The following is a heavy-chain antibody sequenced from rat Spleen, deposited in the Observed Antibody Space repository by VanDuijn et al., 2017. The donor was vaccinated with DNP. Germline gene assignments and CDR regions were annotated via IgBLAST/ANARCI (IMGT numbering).Heavy chain of an antibody. Sequence: EVQLVESGGGLVQPGRSLKLSCAASGFTFSNYDMAWVRQAPTKGLEWVASINPSGVSSYYRASVKGRFTVSRDNAKSTLYLQMDSLRSEDTATYYCARWNSGHFDYWGQGVMVPVSS. CDR3: ARWNSGHFDY. D-gene: IGHD4-3*01. CDR2: INPSGVSS. CDR1: GFTFSNYD. V-gene: IGHV5-25*01. J-gene: IGHJ2*01.